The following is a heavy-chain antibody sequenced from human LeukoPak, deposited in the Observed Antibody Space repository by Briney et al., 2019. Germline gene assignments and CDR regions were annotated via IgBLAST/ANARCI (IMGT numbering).Heavy chain of an antibody. CDR3: AKSLFTSATGTGRAFHI. CDR2: ISGSGGST. J-gene: IGHJ3*02. D-gene: IGHD1-1*01. CDR1: GFTVSSNY. V-gene: IGHV3-23*01. Sequence: GGSLRLSCAASGFTVSSNYMSWVRQAPGKGLEWVSAISGSGGSTYYADSVKGRFTISRDNSKSTLYLQMNGLRAEDTAIFYCAKSLFTSATGTGRAFHIWGQGTRVTVSS.